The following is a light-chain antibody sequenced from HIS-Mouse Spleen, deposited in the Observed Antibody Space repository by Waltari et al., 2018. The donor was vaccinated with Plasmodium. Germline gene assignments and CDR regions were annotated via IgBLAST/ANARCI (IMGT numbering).Light chain of an antibody. CDR2: RDR. CDR1: NIGSKN. J-gene: IGLJ2*01. Sequence: SYELTQPLSVSVALGQTARITWGGNNIGSKNGHWYQQKPGQAPVLDIYRDRNRPSGIPERFSGSNSGNTATLTISRAQAGDEADYYCQVWDSSTANVVFGGGTKLTVL. V-gene: IGLV3-9*01. CDR3: QVWDSSTANVV.